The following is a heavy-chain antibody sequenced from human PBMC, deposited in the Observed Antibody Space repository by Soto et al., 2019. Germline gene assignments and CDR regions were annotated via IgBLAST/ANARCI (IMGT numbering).Heavy chain of an antibody. Sequence: SETLSLPCAVSGYSISNGYYWGWVRQPPGKGLEWIGSIFHTGNVHYNPSLESRVTISMDTSRNQFSLKVSAVTAADTAIYYCARDVGVVVTAVGWFDSWGQGALVTVSS. CDR3: ARDVGVVVTAVGWFDS. CDR1: GYSISNGYY. V-gene: IGHV4-38-2*02. D-gene: IGHD2-21*02. CDR2: IFHTGNV. J-gene: IGHJ5*01.